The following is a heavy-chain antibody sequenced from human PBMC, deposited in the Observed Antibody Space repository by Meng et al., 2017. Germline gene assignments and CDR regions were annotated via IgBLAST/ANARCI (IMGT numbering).Heavy chain of an antibody. CDR3: ARDSTKQLPYYYYGMDV. Sequence: SVKVSCKASGGTFSSYAISWVRQAPGQGLEWMGGIIPIFGTANYAQKFQGRVTITTDESTSTAYMELSSLRSEDTAVYYCARDSTKQLPYYYYGMDVWGQGTMVTVSS. J-gene: IGHJ6*02. V-gene: IGHV1-69*05. CDR2: IIPIFGTA. CDR1: GGTFSSYA. D-gene: IGHD6-13*01.